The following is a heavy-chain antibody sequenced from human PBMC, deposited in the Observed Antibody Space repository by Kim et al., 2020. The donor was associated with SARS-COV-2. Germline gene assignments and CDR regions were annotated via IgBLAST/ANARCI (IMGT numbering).Heavy chain of an antibody. CDR1: GFTFSNAW. V-gene: IGHV3-15*01. Sequence: GGSLRLSCAASGFTFSNAWMSWVRQAPGKGLEWVGRIKSKTDGGTTDYAAPVKGRFTISRDDSKNTLYLQMNSLKTEDTAVYYCTTGGYGSGSYYFDYWGQGTLVTVSS. J-gene: IGHJ4*02. CDR3: TTGGYGSGSYYFDY. CDR2: IKSKTDGGTT. D-gene: IGHD3-10*01.